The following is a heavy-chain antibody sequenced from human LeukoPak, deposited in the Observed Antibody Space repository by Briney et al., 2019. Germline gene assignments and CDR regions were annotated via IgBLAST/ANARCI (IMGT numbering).Heavy chain of an antibody. D-gene: IGHD6-19*01. CDR3: ARDSSGWYVLKGMDV. CDR2: IIPIFGTA. J-gene: IGHJ6*02. Sequence: ASVKVSCKASGGTFSSYAISWVRQAPGQGLEWMGGIIPIFGTANYAQKFQGRVMITADESTSTAYMELSSLRSEDTAVYYCARDSSGWYVLKGMDVWGQGTTVTVSS. V-gene: IGHV1-69*13. CDR1: GGTFSSYA.